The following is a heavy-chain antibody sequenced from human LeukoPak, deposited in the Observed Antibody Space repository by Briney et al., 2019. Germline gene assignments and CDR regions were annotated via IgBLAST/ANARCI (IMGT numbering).Heavy chain of an antibody. D-gene: IGHD3-22*01. Sequence: PSETLSLTCTVSGGSISSYYWSWIRQPPGKGLEWIGYIYHSGSTYYNPSLKSRVTISVDRSKNQFSLKLSSVTAADTAVYYCASNRKAGSSGYFFDYWGQGTLVTVSS. CDR2: IYHSGST. J-gene: IGHJ4*02. CDR3: ASNRKAGSSGYFFDY. V-gene: IGHV4-59*12. CDR1: GGSISSYY.